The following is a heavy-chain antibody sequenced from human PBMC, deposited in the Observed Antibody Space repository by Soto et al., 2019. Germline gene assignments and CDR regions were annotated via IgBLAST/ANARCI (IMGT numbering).Heavy chain of an antibody. CDR3: AKPPINYDSSGYFFDY. CDR1: GFTFSSYA. V-gene: IGHV3-23*01. CDR2: ISGSGGST. D-gene: IGHD3-22*01. J-gene: IGHJ4*02. Sequence: PGGSLRLSCAASGFTFSSYAMSWVRQAPGKGLEWVPAISGSGGSTYYADSVKGRFTISRDNSKNTLYLQMNSLRAEDTAVYYCAKPPINYDSSGYFFDYWGQGTLVTVSS.